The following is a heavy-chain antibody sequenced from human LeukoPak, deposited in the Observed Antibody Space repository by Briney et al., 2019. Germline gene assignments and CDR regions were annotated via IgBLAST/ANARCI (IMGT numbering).Heavy chain of an antibody. Sequence: ASETLSLTCTVSGGSISSGDYYWSWIRQPPGKGLEWIGYIYYSGSTYYNPSLKSRVTISVDTSKNQFSLKLSSVTAADTAVYYCARGGDFWSGYFDYWGQGTLVTVSS. CDR1: GGSISSGDYY. CDR3: ARGGDFWSGYFDY. D-gene: IGHD3-3*01. J-gene: IGHJ4*02. V-gene: IGHV4-30-4*08. CDR2: IYYSGST.